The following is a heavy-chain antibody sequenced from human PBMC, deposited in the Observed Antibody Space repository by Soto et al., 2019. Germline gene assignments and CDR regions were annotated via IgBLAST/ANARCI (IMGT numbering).Heavy chain of an antibody. V-gene: IGHV4-31*03. D-gene: IGHD3-3*01. CDR3: ARARKGSGSDYYYHYGMDV. Sequence: SETLSLTCTVSGGSISSGDFFWHWIRQHPGKGLEWLGYIYYSGNTYYNPSLKGRVSMSVDTAGNQFSLKLSSVAAADTAVYYCARARKGSGSDYYYHYGMDVWGKGTTVTVSS. CDR1: GGSISSGDFF. CDR2: IYYSGNT. J-gene: IGHJ6*04.